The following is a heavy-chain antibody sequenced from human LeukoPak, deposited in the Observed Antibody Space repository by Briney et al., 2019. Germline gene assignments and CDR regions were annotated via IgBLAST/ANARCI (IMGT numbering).Heavy chain of an antibody. CDR2: IYYSGST. D-gene: IGHD3-10*01. CDR1: GGSISSYY. CDR3: ARVYYGSGRTPYYFDY. V-gene: IGHV4-59*01. Sequence: SETLSLTCTVSGGSISSYYWSWIRQPPGKGLEWIGYIYYSGSTNYNPSLKSRVTISVDTSKNQFSLKLSSATAADTAVYYCARVYYGSGRTPYYFDYWGQGTLVTVSS. J-gene: IGHJ4*02.